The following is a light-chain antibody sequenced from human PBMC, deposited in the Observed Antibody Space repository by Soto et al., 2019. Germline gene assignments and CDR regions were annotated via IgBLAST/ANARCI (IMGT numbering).Light chain of an antibody. Sequence: EIVLTQSPGTLSLSLGERATLSCRASQSVSDRYLAWYQQKPGQAPRLLIYAASSRATGIPDRFSGSGSGTGFTLTISRLEPEDFAMYYCQQYGNSPLTFGGGTKVEIK. V-gene: IGKV3-20*01. CDR3: QQYGNSPLT. CDR2: AAS. J-gene: IGKJ4*01. CDR1: QSVSDRY.